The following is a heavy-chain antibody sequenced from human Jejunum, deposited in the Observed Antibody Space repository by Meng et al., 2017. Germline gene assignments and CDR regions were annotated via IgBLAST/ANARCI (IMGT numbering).Heavy chain of an antibody. Sequence: GGSLRLSCAASGFTFSSYWMHWVRQAPGKGLVWVSRINGDGSSIAYADSVKGRFTISRDNAKNILYLQMNSVRAEDTAVYHCAILGAIEPTVTTTAGDDYWGQGKLVNGAS. CDR3: AILGAIEPTVTTTAGDDY. V-gene: IGHV3-74*01. CDR1: GFTFSSYW. D-gene: IGHD4-17*01. J-gene: IGHJ4*02. CDR2: INGDGSSI.